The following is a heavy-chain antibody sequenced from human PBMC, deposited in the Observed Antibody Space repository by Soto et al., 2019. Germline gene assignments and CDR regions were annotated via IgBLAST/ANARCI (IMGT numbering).Heavy chain of an antibody. CDR3: ARDFYGGYTYGPGDY. V-gene: IGHV3-7*01. D-gene: IGHD5-18*01. CDR1: GFMFSAYW. CDR2: IHGDGGKI. J-gene: IGHJ4*02. Sequence: GGSLRLSCAASGFMFSAYWMSWVRQAPGKGLEWVANIHGDGGKIYYVDSVKGRFTISRDNAKRALYLQMNSLRAEDTAVYYCARDFYGGYTYGPGDYWGQGALVTVSS.